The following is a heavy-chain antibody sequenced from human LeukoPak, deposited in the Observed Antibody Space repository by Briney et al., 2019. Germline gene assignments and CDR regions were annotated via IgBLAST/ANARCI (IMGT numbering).Heavy chain of an antibody. J-gene: IGHJ4*02. D-gene: IGHD6-13*01. Sequence: ASVKVSCKASGYTFTGYYMHWVRQAPGQGLEWMGWINPNSGGTNYAQKFQGRVTMTRDTSISTAYMELSRLRSDDTAVYYCARGSRYSSSWYLFDYWGQGTLVTVSS. CDR1: GYTFTGYY. CDR2: INPNSGGT. CDR3: ARGSRYSSSWYLFDY. V-gene: IGHV1-2*02.